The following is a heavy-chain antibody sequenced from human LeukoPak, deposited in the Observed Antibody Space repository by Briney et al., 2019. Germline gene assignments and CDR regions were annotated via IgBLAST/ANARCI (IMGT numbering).Heavy chain of an antibody. V-gene: IGHV5-51*01. Sequence: GGSLQISCKGSGSSFTSYWIGWVRQLPGKGLEWMGIVYPGDSDTRYSPSFQGQVTISADKSISTAYLQWSSLKASDTAMYYCARQGNYDSSGYFQFDYWGQGTLVTVSS. J-gene: IGHJ4*02. D-gene: IGHD3-22*01. CDR1: GSSFTSYW. CDR2: VYPGDSDT. CDR3: ARQGNYDSSGYFQFDY.